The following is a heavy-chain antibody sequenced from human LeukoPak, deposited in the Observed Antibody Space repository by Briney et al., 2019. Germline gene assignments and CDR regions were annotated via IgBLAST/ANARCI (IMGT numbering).Heavy chain of an antibody. CDR3: AKDAGAYGSGSYYKGYYFDY. CDR1: GFTFSSYG. J-gene: IGHJ4*02. V-gene: IGHV3-30*02. D-gene: IGHD3-10*01. CDR2: IRYDGSNK. Sequence: GGSLRLSCAASGFTFSSYGMHWVRQAPGKGLEWVAFIRYDGSNKYYADSVKGRFAISRDNSKNTLYLQMNSLRAEDTAVYYCAKDAGAYGSGSYYKGYYFDYWGQGTLVTVSS.